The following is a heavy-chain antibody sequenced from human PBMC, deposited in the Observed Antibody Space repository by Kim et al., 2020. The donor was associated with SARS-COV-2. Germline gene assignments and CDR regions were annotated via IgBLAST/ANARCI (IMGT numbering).Heavy chain of an antibody. J-gene: IGHJ2*01. V-gene: IGHV6-1*01. Sequence: DYAVSVKSRITINPDTSKNQFSLQLNSVTPEDTAVYYCARVRRKHWYFDLWGRGTLVTVSS. CDR3: ARVRRKHWYFDL.